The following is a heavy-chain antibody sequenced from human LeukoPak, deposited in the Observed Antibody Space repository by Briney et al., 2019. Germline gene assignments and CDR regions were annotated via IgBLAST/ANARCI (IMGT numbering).Heavy chain of an antibody. J-gene: IGHJ4*02. CDR3: VRTSDYGAPYGFDY. Sequence: ASVKVSCKASGYTFTSYDIIWVRQAPGQGLDWMGWINPKGGATKYAQKFQDRVTMTRDTSIDTVYMELSNLGSDDTALYYCVRTSDYGAPYGFDYWGQGTLVTVSS. CDR1: GYTFTSYD. D-gene: IGHD4-17*01. V-gene: IGHV1-2*02. CDR2: INPKGGAT.